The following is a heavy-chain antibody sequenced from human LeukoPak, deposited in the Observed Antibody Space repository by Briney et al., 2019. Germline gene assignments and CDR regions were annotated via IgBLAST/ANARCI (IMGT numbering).Heavy chain of an antibody. J-gene: IGHJ5*02. CDR1: GGSLSSSSYY. Sequence: SETLSLTCTVSGGSLSSSSYYWGWIPPPPGKGLQWIGSGYYSGSTYSNTSLNRLDTISADTSKNQFSLKLCSVTAADTAVYYCARQSRYCSSDSCLNWFDPRGQGTLCSVSS. D-gene: IGHD2-15*01. CDR2: GYYSGST. V-gene: IGHV4-39*01. CDR3: ARQSRYCSSDSCLNWFDP.